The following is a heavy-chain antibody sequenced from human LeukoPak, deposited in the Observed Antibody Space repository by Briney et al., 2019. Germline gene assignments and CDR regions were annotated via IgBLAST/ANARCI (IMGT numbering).Heavy chain of an antibody. V-gene: IGHV1-18*01. CDR3: ARDRIQLWLQYLGYYYGRDV. CDR1: GYTFTSYG. CDR2: ISAYNGNT. J-gene: IGHJ6*02. D-gene: IGHD5-18*01. Sequence: PWASVKVSCTASGYTFTSYGIRWVRQAPGQGLEWMGWISAYNGNTNYAQKLQGRVTMTTDTSTSTAYMELRSLRSDDTAVYYCARDRIQLWLQYLGYYYGRDVWGQGTTVSVS.